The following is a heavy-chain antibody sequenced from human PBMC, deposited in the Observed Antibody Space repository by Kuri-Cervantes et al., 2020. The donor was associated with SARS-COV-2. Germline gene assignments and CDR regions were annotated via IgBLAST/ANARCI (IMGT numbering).Heavy chain of an antibody. Sequence: GESLKISCAASGFTFSSYWMHWVRQAPGKGLVWVSRINSDGSSTSYADSVKGRFTISRDNAKNTLYLQTNSLRAEDTAVYYCARAGTASGYDQYYYYYYGMDVWGQGTTVTVSS. CDR3: ARAGTASGYDQYYYYYYGMDV. CDR1: GFTFSSYW. V-gene: IGHV3-74*01. D-gene: IGHD5-12*01. J-gene: IGHJ6*02. CDR2: INSDGSST.